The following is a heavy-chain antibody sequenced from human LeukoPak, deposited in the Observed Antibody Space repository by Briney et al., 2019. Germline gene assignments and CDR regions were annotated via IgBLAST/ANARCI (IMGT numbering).Heavy chain of an antibody. CDR1: GFTLNTYW. CDR3: TREFSSGWYDC. V-gene: IGHV3-7*03. Sequence: GSLKLSCVASGFTLNTYWMNWVRQAPGGGLGWVANMDQDGSTKQYVDSVKGRFTISRDNAKNSLHLQMNSLRAEDTAVYYCTREFSSGWYDCWGQGTLVTVSS. D-gene: IGHD6-19*01. CDR2: MDQDGSTK. J-gene: IGHJ4*02.